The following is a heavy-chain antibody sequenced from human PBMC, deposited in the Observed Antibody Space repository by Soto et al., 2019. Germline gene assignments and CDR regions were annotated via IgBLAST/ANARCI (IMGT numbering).Heavy chain of an antibody. CDR1: GFTFASYS. Sequence: GGSLRLSCAVSGFTFASYSMKWVRQAPGKGLEWVASIKENGREMYYADSVRGRFTTSRDIAKNSLFLQMSSLRAEDTAMYYCASDDVDYWGQGTLVTVSS. CDR2: IKENGREM. V-gene: IGHV3-7*03. CDR3: ASDDVDY. J-gene: IGHJ4*02.